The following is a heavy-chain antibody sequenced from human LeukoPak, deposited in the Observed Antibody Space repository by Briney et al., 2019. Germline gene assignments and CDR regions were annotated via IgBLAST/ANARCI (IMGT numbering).Heavy chain of an antibody. CDR3: ARDPTLGIAVAGTHWFDP. CDR1: GYTFTGYY. CDR2: INPNSGGT. J-gene: IGHJ5*02. D-gene: IGHD6-19*01. Sequence: ASVQVSCKASGYTFTGYYMHWVRQAPGQGLEWMGWINPNSGGTNYAQKFQGRVTMTRDTSISTAYMELSRLRSDDTAVYYCARDPTLGIAVAGTHWFDPWGQGTLVTVSS. V-gene: IGHV1-2*02.